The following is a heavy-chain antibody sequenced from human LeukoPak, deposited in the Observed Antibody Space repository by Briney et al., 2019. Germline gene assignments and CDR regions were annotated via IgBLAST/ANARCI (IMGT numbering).Heavy chain of an antibody. CDR1: GGTFSSYA. CDR3: ARVYSSGWYTHYDY. CDR2: IIPIFGTA. D-gene: IGHD6-19*01. Sequence: SVKVSCKASGGTFSSYAISWVRQAPGQGLEWMGGIIPIFGTANYAQKFQGRVTMTRNTSISTAYMELSSLRSEDTAVYYCARVYSSGWYTHYDYWGQGTLDTVSS. V-gene: IGHV1-69*05. J-gene: IGHJ4*02.